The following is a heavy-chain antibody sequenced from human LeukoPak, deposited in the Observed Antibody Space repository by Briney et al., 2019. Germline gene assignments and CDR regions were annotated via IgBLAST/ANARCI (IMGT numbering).Heavy chain of an antibody. Sequence: PGGSLRLSCAASGFTFSDFAMTWVRQAPGKGLEWVSSIVGSSSTYYADSLKGRFTISRDNAKNSLYLQMNSLRAEDTAVYYCARIGAGSSRDYWGQGTLVTVSS. CDR3: ARIGAGSSRDY. J-gene: IGHJ4*02. CDR2: IVGSSST. V-gene: IGHV3-69-1*01. CDR1: GFTFSDFA. D-gene: IGHD6-13*01.